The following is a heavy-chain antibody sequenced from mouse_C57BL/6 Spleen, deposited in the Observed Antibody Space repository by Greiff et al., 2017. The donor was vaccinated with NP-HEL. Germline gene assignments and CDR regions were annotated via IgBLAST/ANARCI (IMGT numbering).Heavy chain of an antibody. CDR1: GYTFTDYY. J-gene: IGHJ4*01. D-gene: IGHD1-1*01. CDR2: INPNNGGT. V-gene: IGHV1-26*01. Sequence: VQLQQSGPELVKPGASVKISCKASGYTFTDYYMNWVKQSHGKSLEWIGDINPNNGGTSYNQKFKGKATLTVDKSSSTAYMELRSLTSEDSAVYYCARRVEMDYWGQGTSVTVSS. CDR3: ARRVEMDY.